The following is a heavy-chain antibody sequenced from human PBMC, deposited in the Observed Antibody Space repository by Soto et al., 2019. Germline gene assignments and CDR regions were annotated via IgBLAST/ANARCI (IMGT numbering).Heavy chain of an antibody. J-gene: IGHJ4*02. CDR3: ARRDDSGSSPYFDY. CDR2: IYPGDSNT. V-gene: IGHV5-51*01. D-gene: IGHD6-6*01. CDR1: GYSFTNYW. Sequence: GESLKITCKGSGYSFTNYWIGWVRQMPGKGLEWMGLIYPGDSNTNYTPSFQGQLTISADKYIIFPSLQWTSLQASHTAMHYCARRDDSGSSPYFDYWGQGTRVTVSS.